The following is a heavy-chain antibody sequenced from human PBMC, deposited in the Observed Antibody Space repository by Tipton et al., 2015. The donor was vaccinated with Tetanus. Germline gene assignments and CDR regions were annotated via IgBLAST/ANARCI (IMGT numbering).Heavy chain of an antibody. CDR3: ANTMVRGVPYDY. CDR2: ISGSGGST. V-gene: IGHV3-23*01. J-gene: IGHJ4*02. Sequence: SLRLSCAASGFTFSSYAMSWVRQAPGKGLEWVSAISGSGGSTYYADSVKGRFTISRDNSKNTLYLQMNSLRAEDTAVYYCANTMVRGVPYDYWGQGTLVTVSS. D-gene: IGHD3-10*01. CDR1: GFTFSSYA.